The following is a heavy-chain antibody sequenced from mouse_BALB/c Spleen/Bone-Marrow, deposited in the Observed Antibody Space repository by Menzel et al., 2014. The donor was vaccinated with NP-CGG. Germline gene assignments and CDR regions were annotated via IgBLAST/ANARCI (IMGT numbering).Heavy chain of an antibody. D-gene: IGHD1-1*01. J-gene: IGHJ2*01. CDR2: IWAGGST. CDR3: ARGLGRWFDY. Sequence: QVQLKESGPGLVAPSQTLSITCTVSGFSLTSYGVHWVCQPPGKGLEWLGVIWAGGSTNFNSALMSRLSISKDNSKSKVFLKMNSLQTDDTAMYYSARGLGRWFDYWGQGTIFTVSS. V-gene: IGHV2-9*02. CDR1: GFSLTSYG.